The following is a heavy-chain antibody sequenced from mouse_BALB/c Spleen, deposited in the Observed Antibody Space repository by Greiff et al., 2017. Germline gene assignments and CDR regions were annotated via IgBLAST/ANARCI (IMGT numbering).Heavy chain of an antibody. V-gene: IGHV1-82*01. CDR1: GYAFSSSW. CDR3: ARWGDSSG. CDR2: IYPGDGDT. Sequence: QVQLQQSGPELVKPGASVKISCKASGYAFSSSWMNWVKQRPGQGLEWIGRIYPGDGDTNYNGKFKGKATLTADKSSSTAYMQLSSLTSVDSAVYFCARWGDSSGWGQGTLVTVSA. D-gene: IGHD3-2*01. J-gene: IGHJ3*02.